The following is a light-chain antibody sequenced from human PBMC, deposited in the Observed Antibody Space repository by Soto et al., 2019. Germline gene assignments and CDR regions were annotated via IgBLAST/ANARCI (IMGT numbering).Light chain of an antibody. CDR2: DVS. Sequence: LTQPRSVSGSPGQSVTISCTGTSSDVGGYNFVSWYQQHPGKAPKLMIFDVSKRPSGVPDRFSGSKSGNTASLTISGLQAEDEADYYCCSYAGSYTYVFGTGTRSPS. CDR1: SSDVGGYNF. J-gene: IGLJ1*01. V-gene: IGLV2-11*01. CDR3: CSYAGSYTYV.